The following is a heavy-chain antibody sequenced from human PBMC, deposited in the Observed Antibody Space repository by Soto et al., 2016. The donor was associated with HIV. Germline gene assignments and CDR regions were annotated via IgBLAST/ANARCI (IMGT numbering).Heavy chain of an antibody. CDR3: AHGGQLAAYFHH. CDR1: GGSISSGGYF. D-gene: IGHD6-13*01. Sequence: QVQLQESGPGLVKPSETLSLTCTVSGGSISSGGYFWSWIRQHPGKGLEWIGYISYSGSSSYNPSLKSRVTISKSTSNNQFSLKLNSVTAADTAVYFCAHGGQLAAYFHHWGQGTLVTVSS. CDR2: ISYSGSS. J-gene: IGHJ1*01. V-gene: IGHV4-31*03.